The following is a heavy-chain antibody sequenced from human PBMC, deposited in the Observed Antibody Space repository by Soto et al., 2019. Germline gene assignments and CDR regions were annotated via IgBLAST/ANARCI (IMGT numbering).Heavy chain of an antibody. D-gene: IGHD6-13*01. CDR2: MHYSGNS. CDR3: ASHPGIAAAGNLWFDP. J-gene: IGHJ5*02. V-gene: IGHV4-59*01. Sequence: SETLSLTCTVSGGSISSYYCSWFRQPPGKGLEWIGHMHYSGNSDYNPSLRSRVTISVDTSKNQFSLKLSSVTAADTAVYYCASHPGIAAAGNLWFDPWGQGTLVTVSS. CDR1: GGSISSYY.